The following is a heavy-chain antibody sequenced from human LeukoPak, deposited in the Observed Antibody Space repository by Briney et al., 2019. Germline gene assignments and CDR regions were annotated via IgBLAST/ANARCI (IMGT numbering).Heavy chain of an antibody. CDR2: IIPIFGTA. Sequence: GASVKVSCKASGGTFSSYAISWVRQAPGQGLEWMGGIIPIFGTANYAQKFRGRVTITADESTSTAYMELSSLRSEDTAVYYCAAQLNYYDSSGHPNNYFDYWGQGTLVTVSS. J-gene: IGHJ4*02. CDR1: GGTFSSYA. D-gene: IGHD3-22*01. V-gene: IGHV1-69*13. CDR3: AAQLNYYDSSGHPNNYFDY.